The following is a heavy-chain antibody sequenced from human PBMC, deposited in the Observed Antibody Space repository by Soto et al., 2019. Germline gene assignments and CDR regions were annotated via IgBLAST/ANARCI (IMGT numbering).Heavy chain of an antibody. CDR2: IYPGDSDT. D-gene: IGHD2-15*01. Sequence: GESLKISCSGSGYRFTTYWIGWVRQMPGKGLEWMGIIYPGDSDTRYSPSFQGQVTISADKSISTAYLQWNSLKASDTAIYYCSRKVGAGLDAFDIWGQGTMVTV. CDR3: SRKVGAGLDAFDI. V-gene: IGHV5-51*01. CDR1: GYRFTTYW. J-gene: IGHJ3*02.